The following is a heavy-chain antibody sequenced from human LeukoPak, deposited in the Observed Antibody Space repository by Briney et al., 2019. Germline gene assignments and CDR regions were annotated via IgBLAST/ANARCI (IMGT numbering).Heavy chain of an antibody. J-gene: IGHJ3*02. D-gene: IGHD4-17*01. Sequence: GSLRLSCAASGFTFSSYSMNWVRQAPGKGLEWVSSISSSSSYIYYADSVKGRFTISRDNAKNSLYLQMNSLRAEDTAVYYCARDILTFYGASDAFDIWGQGTMVTVSS. CDR1: GFTFSSYS. CDR2: ISSSSSYI. V-gene: IGHV3-21*01. CDR3: ARDILTFYGASDAFDI.